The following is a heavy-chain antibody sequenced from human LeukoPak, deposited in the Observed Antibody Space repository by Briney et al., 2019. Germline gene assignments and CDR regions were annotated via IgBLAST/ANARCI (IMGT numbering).Heavy chain of an antibody. CDR2: ITGGHGAT. CDR3: ARDRSTDAISEY. D-gene: IGHD1-1*01. J-gene: IGHJ4*02. Sequence: LSGGSLRLSCSASGFNFNTYTLTWVRQTPGKRPEWLSAITGGHGATYYADSVRGRFTITRDNSRNTFYLDMSGLRAEDTAVYYCARDRSTDAISEYWGQGPLVAVSS. V-gene: IGHV3-23*01. CDR1: GFNFNTYT.